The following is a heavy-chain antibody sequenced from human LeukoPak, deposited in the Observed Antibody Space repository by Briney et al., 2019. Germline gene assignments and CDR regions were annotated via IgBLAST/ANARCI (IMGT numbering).Heavy chain of an antibody. Sequence: GGSLRLSCVASGFIFSTYGMSWVRRAPGKGLEWVSTITAGGGSTYYADSVKGRFTISRDNSKNTLYLQMNSLRAEDTAIYYCVKGRYCGGTSCSYFDCWGQGILVTFSS. D-gene: IGHD2-2*01. CDR1: GFIFSTYG. CDR3: VKGRYCGGTSCSYFDC. V-gene: IGHV3-23*01. J-gene: IGHJ4*02. CDR2: ITAGGGST.